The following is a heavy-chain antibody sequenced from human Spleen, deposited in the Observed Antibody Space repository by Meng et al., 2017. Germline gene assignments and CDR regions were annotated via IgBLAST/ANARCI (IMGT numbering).Heavy chain of an antibody. CDR2: MYSDGTT. CDR1: GFTVSSNF. CDR3: AKDLLMTTWGYFDS. D-gene: IGHD3-9*01. V-gene: IGHV3-66*01. J-gene: IGHJ4*02. Sequence: EVQLVESGGGLVQPGGARRLSCAASGFTVSSNFMTWVRQAPGKGLEWVSVMYSDGTTHYADSVKGRFTISRDDSKNTVYLQMNSLRAEDTAVYYCAKDLLMTTWGYFDSWGQGTLVTVSS.